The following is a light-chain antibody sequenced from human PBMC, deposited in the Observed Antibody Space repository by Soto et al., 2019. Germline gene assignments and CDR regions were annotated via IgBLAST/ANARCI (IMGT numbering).Light chain of an antibody. CDR2: GAS. CDR3: QQYNNWPLT. V-gene: IGKV3-15*01. Sequence: EIVVTQSPATRSVSPGERATLSCRASQSVSGNLAWYQQKPGQAPRLLIYGASTRATGIPARFSGSGSGTEFTLTISSLQPEDFAIYYCQQYNNWPLTFGQGTRLEIE. CDR1: QSVSGN. J-gene: IGKJ5*01.